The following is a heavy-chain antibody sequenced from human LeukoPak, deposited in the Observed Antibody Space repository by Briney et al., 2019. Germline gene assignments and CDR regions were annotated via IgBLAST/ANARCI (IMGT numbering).Heavy chain of an antibody. Sequence: PGGSLRLSCVASGFTFSSYAMSWIRQPPGKGLEWIGYIYYSGSTNYNPSLKSRVTISVDKSKNQFSLKLSSVTAADTAVYYCATKDYGDPLDPWGQGTLVTVSS. CDR3: ATKDYGDPLDP. D-gene: IGHD4-17*01. CDR2: IYYSGST. J-gene: IGHJ5*02. V-gene: IGHV4-59*12. CDR1: GFTFSSYA.